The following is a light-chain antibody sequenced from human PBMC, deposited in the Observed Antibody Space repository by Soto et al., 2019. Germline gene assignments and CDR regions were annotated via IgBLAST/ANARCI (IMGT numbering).Light chain of an antibody. V-gene: IGLV2-11*01. J-gene: IGLJ1*01. Sequence: QSALTQPRSVSGSPGQSVTISCTGTSSDVGGYKYVSWCQQHPGKAPKLMIYDVSKRPSGVPDRFSGSKSGNTASLTISGLQAEDEADYYCCSYAGSYTFYVFGTGTKVTVL. CDR2: DVS. CDR1: SSDVGGYKY. CDR3: CSYAGSYTFYV.